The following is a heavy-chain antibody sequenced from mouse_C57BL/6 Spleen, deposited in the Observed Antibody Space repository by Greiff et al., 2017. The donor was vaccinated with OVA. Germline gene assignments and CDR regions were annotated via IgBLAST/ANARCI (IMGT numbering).Heavy chain of an antibody. CDR2: IWWNDDK. J-gene: IGHJ1*03. D-gene: IGHD2-1*01. CDR3: AQVVYDCIYWYDGV. V-gene: IGHV8-5*01. Sequence: QVQLKESGPGILQPSQTLSLTCSFSGFSLSTSNMGIGWIRQPSGKGLEWLAHIWWNDDKYYNPSLKSRLTISKNTSNNQVVLKITSVDTTDTATYYCAQVVYDCIYWYDGVWGTGTTVTVSS. CDR1: GFSLSTSNMG.